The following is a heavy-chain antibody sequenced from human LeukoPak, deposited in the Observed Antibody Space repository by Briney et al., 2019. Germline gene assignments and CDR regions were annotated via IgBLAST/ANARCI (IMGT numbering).Heavy chain of an antibody. CDR2: ISTYNGNT. CDR1: GYTFTNHG. D-gene: IGHD4-17*01. J-gene: IGHJ3*02. CDR3: ARSGGWAYGDYDGFIAFDI. V-gene: IGHV1-18*01. Sequence: ASVKVSCKASGYTFTNHGISWVRQAPGQGLEWMGWISTYNGNTNYAQKLQGRVTTTTDTSTSTAHMELRSLRSDDTAVYYCARSGGWAYGDYDGFIAFDIWGQGPVAPVSS.